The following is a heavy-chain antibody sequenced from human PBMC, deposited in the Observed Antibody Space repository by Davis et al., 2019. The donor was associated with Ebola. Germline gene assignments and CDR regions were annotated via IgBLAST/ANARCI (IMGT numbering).Heavy chain of an antibody. J-gene: IGHJ6*04. Sequence: PSETLSLTCTVSGGSISSSSYYWGWIRQPPGKGLEWIGSIYYSGSTYYNPSLKSRVTISVDTSKNQFSLQLNSVTPEDTAVYYCARGDYYYYYGMDVWGKGTTVTVSS. D-gene: IGHD3-16*01. V-gene: IGHV4-39*01. CDR3: ARGDYYYYYGMDV. CDR2: IYYSGST. CDR1: GGSISSSSYY.